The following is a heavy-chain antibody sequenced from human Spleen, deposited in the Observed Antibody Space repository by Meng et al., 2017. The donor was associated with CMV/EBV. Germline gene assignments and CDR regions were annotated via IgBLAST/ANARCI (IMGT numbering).Heavy chain of an antibody. V-gene: IGHV1-18*01. J-gene: IGHJ4*02. CDR1: GYTFTSYG. D-gene: IGHD3-10*01. CDR2: ISAYNGNT. CDR3: ARELLLWDFDY. Sequence: QVQGGQSGAGGKKPGASVKVSCKASGYTFTSYGISWVRQAPGQGLEWMGWISAYNGNTNYAQKLQGRVTMTTDTSTSTVYMELSSLRSEDTAVYYCARELLLWDFDYWGQGTLVTVSS.